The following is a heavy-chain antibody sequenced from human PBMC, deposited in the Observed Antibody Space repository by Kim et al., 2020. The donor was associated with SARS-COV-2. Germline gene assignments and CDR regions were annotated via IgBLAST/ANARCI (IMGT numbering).Heavy chain of an antibody. D-gene: IGHD2-15*01. CDR1: GGSFSGYY. CDR2: INHSGST. CDR3: ARESGHMVVVVVAPYYYYYMDV. J-gene: IGHJ6*03. V-gene: IGHV4-34*01. Sequence: SETLSLTCAVYGGSFSGYYWSWIRQPPGKGLEWIGEINHSGSTNYNPSFKSRVTISVDTSKNQFSLKLSSVTAADTAVYYCARESGHMVVVVVAPYYYYYMDVWGKGTTVTVSS.